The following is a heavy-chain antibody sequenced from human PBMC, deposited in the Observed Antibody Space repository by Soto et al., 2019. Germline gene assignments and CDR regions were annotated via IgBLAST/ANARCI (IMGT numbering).Heavy chain of an antibody. J-gene: IGHJ4*02. V-gene: IGHV1-18*04. Sequence: QVQLVQSGAEVKKPGASVKVSCKASGYDFSSYGISWVRQAPGQGLEWMGWISASNGNRDYAQQFQGRVTMTSDTSRTTAYMELRSLRSDDTAVHYCVRDTQRNDYWGQGTLVNVSS. D-gene: IGHD2-2*01. CDR1: GYDFSSYG. CDR2: ISASNGNR. CDR3: VRDTQRNDY.